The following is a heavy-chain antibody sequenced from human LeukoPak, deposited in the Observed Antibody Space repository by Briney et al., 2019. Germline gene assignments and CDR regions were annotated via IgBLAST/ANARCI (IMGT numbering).Heavy chain of an antibody. V-gene: IGHV3-23*01. J-gene: IGHJ6*02. Sequence: GGSVRLSCAASGFTFNTFALNWVRQAPGKGLQWVSAISGSGLSTYYADSVKGRFTISRDNSKNTLFLQLSRLTPENTATYYCAKPRYCSTTSCSSYGLDVWGQGTTVTVSS. D-gene: IGHD2-2*01. CDR1: GFTFNTFA. CDR2: ISGSGLST. CDR3: AKPRYCSTTSCSSYGLDV.